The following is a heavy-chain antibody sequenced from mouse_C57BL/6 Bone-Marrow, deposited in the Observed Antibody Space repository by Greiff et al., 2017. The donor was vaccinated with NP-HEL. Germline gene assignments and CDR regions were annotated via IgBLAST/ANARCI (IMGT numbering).Heavy chain of an antibody. Sequence: QVQLKQPGAELVKPGASVKLSCKASGYTFTSYWMHWVKQRPGRGLEWIGRIDPNSGGTKYNEKFKSKATLTVDKPSSTAYMQLSSLTSEDSAVYYCASPSYGSSYWYFDVWGTGTTVTVSS. CDR2: IDPNSGGT. CDR1: GYTFTSYW. D-gene: IGHD1-1*01. V-gene: IGHV1-72*01. J-gene: IGHJ1*03. CDR3: ASPSYGSSYWYFDV.